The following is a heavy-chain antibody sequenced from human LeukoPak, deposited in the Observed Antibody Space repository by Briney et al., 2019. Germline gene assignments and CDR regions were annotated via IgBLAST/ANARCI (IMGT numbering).Heavy chain of an antibody. V-gene: IGHV3-48*03. J-gene: IGHJ3*02. Sequence: GGSLRLSCAASGFTFNTHEMNWVRQAPGKGLEWVSYISTGGSAVFYADPVRGRFTISRDNAKNSLFLQMNSLRADDTALYYCAGVPTRGIEAAGTALDIGGQGTLVTVSS. CDR3: AGVPTRGIEAAGTALDI. D-gene: IGHD6-13*01. CDR1: GFTFNTHE. CDR2: ISTGGSAV.